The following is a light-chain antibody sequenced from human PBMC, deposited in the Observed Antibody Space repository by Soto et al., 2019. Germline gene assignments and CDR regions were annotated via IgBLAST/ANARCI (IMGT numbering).Light chain of an antibody. CDR1: QSLITN. Sequence: VLTQSPAALSLSPGERATLSCRASQSLITNLAWYQQKPGQAPRLLIFGASSRATGIPDRFSGSGSGTDFTLTISRLEPEDFAVYYCQQYGSSPRTFGQGTKVDIK. J-gene: IGKJ1*01. CDR2: GAS. CDR3: QQYGSSPRT. V-gene: IGKV3-20*01.